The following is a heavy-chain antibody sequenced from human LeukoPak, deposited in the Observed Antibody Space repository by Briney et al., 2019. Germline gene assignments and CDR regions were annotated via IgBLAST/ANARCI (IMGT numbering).Heavy chain of an antibody. CDR3: AKQGDFYSSSPYYYYGMDV. V-gene: IGHV3-23*01. D-gene: IGHD6-13*01. CDR2: ISGSGGST. Sequence: GGSLRLSCAASGFTFSSYAMSWVRQAPGKGLEWVSAISGSGGSTYYADSVKGRFTISRDNSKNTLYLQMNSLRAEDTAVYYCAKQGDFYSSSPYYYYGMDVWGQGTTVTVSS. J-gene: IGHJ6*02. CDR1: GFTFSSYA.